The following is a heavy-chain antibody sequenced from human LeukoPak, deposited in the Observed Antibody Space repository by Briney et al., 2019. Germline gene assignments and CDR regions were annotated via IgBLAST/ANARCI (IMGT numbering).Heavy chain of an antibody. CDR1: GFTFSSYG. D-gene: IGHD6-19*01. J-gene: IGHJ4*02. Sequence: GGSLRLSCAASGFTFSSYGMHWVRQAPGKGLEWVAFIRCDGSNKYYADSVKGRFTISRHNSKNTLYLQMNSLRAEDTAVYYCARGRSVWSELDYWGQGTLVTVSS. CDR2: IRCDGSNK. V-gene: IGHV3-30*02. CDR3: ARGRSVWSELDY.